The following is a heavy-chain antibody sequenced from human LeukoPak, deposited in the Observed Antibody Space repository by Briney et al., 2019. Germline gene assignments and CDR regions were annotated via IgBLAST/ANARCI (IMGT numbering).Heavy chain of an antibody. V-gene: IGHV3-7*01. D-gene: IGHD3-22*01. CDR2: IKYDGSVV. Sequence: GGSLRLSCEASGFTFNMNWMSWVRQTPGKALEWVANIKYDGSVVFYVDSVKGRFTISRDNAKNSVYLQMNSLRAEDTSIYYCVRDFDEFDSGGYPTWFDSWAQGTLVTVSS. CDR1: GFTFNMNW. CDR3: VRDFDEFDSGGYPTWFDS. J-gene: IGHJ5*01.